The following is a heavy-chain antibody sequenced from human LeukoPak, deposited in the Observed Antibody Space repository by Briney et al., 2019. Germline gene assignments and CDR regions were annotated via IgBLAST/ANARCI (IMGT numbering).Heavy chain of an antibody. CDR1: GGSISGYY. D-gene: IGHD4-23*01. CDR2: IYTSGST. J-gene: IGHJ4*02. CDR3: VGDYGGNLCHY. Sequence: SETLSLTCTVSGGSISGYYWSWIRQPAGKGLEWIGRIYTSGSTNYNPSLKSRVTMSVDTSKNQFSLKASSVTAADTAVYYCVGDYGGNLCHYWGQGTLVTVSS. V-gene: IGHV4-4*07.